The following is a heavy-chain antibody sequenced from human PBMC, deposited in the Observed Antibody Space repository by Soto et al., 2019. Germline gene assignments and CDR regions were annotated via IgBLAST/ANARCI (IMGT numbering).Heavy chain of an antibody. CDR1: GFTFSSYW. CDR3: ARDRYSYYDFWSGSLPYYYFGMDV. D-gene: IGHD3-3*01. V-gene: IGHV3-7*01. Sequence: LRLSCAASGFTFSSYWMSWVRQAPGKGLEWLANIKQDGSEKYYVDSVKGRFTISRDNAKNSLYLQMNSLRAEDTAVYYCARDRYSYYDFWSGSLPYYYFGMDVWGQGTTVTVSS. CDR2: IKQDGSEK. J-gene: IGHJ6*02.